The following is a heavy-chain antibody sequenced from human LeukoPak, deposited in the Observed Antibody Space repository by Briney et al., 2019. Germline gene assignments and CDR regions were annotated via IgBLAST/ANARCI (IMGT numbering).Heavy chain of an antibody. Sequence: PSETLSLTCTVSGGSISGYYRSWIRQPPGKGLEWIGYIFYSGGTNFNPSLKSRVTISVETSKNQISLKLSSVTAADTAVYYCARVIAAAGTEWFDPWGQGTLVTVSS. D-gene: IGHD6-13*01. V-gene: IGHV4-59*01. CDR1: GGSISGYY. CDR2: IFYSGGT. J-gene: IGHJ5*02. CDR3: ARVIAAAGTEWFDP.